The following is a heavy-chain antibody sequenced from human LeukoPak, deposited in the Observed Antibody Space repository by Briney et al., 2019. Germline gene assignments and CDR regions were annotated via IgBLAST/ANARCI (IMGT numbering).Heavy chain of an antibody. Sequence: PGGSLRLSCAASGFTFSSYAMSWVRQAPGKGLDSFSAISGSGGSTYYADSVKGRFTISRDNSKNTLYLQMNSLRAEDTAVYYCAKDRLLDPDVAGTSDYWGQGTLVTVSS. CDR2: ISGSGGST. D-gene: IGHD6-19*01. J-gene: IGHJ4*02. CDR3: AKDRLLDPDVAGTSDY. CDR1: GFTFSSYA. V-gene: IGHV3-23*01.